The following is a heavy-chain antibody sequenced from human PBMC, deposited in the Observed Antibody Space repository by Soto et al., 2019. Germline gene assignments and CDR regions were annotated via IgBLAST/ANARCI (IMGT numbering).Heavy chain of an antibody. CDR3: ARGGAKSLDV. D-gene: IGHD2-15*01. CDR1: GFTVTRYW. Sequence: EVQLVESGGGLVQPGGSLRLSCAASGFTVTRYWMHWVLQGPGKELEWVSRIHSDGSSTSYADSVKGRFTISRDNAKNTLFLQMNSLRVEDKAVYYCARGGAKSLDVWGQGTTVTVSS. CDR2: IHSDGSST. J-gene: IGHJ6*02. V-gene: IGHV3-74*01.